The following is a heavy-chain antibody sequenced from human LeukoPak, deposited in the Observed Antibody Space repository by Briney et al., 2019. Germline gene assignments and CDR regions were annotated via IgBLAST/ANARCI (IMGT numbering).Heavy chain of an antibody. V-gene: IGHV3-23*01. CDR2: MSGSDTGS. CDR3: AKDARSFGGTYFDY. CDR1: GFTFSSYD. Sequence: GGSLRLSCAASGFTFSSYDMHWVRQAPGKGLEWVSAMSGSDTGSWYADSVKGRFTISRDTSKTTLYLQMNSLRAEDTAIYYCAKDARSFGGTYFDYWGQGIQVTVSS. J-gene: IGHJ4*02. D-gene: IGHD4-23*01.